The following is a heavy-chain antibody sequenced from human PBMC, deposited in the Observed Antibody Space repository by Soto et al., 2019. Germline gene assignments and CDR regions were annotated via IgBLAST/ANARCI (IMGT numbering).Heavy chain of an antibody. Sequence: GVSLRLSCAASGFTFNDYAMHWVRQAPGKGLEWVSGISWNSGSIGYADSVKGRFTISRDNAKNSLYLQMNSLRAEDTALYYCAKSIQWLVYDAFDIWGQGTMVTVSS. CDR1: GFTFNDYA. D-gene: IGHD6-19*01. V-gene: IGHV3-9*01. J-gene: IGHJ3*02. CDR3: AKSIQWLVYDAFDI. CDR2: ISWNSGSI.